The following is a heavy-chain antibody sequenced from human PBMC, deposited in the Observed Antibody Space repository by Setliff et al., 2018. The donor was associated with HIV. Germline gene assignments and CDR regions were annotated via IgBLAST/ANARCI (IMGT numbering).Heavy chain of an antibody. CDR2: IYSGGTT. D-gene: IGHD3-22*01. J-gene: IGHJ5*02. V-gene: IGHV4-38-2*01. CDR3: ARHAVPHYYDSSGPS. CDR1: GSSISSGYF. Sequence: SETLSLTCAVSGSSISSGYFWGWVRQPPGKGLEWIGNIYSGGTTYYNSSLRSRVTISVDTSKNQFSLKLNSVTAADTAVYYCARHAVPHYYDSSGPSWGPGTLVTVSS.